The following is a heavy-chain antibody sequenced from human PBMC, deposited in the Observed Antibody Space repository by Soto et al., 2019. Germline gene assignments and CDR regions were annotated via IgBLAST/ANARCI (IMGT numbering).Heavy chain of an antibody. V-gene: IGHV4-34*01. Sequence: SETLSLTCAVYGGSFSGYYWSWIRQPPGKGLEWIGYIYHSGSTNYNPSLKSRVTISVDTSKNQFSLKLSSVTAADTAVYYCARDSGSGFFDYWGQGTLVTSPQ. CDR2: IYHSGST. CDR3: ARDSGSGFFDY. D-gene: IGHD6-19*01. CDR1: GGSFSGYY. J-gene: IGHJ4*02.